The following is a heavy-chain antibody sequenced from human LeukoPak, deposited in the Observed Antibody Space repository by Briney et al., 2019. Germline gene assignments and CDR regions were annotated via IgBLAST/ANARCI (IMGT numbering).Heavy chain of an antibody. CDR2: VYYTGST. Sequence: TSETLSLTCPVSGGSISNYYYWTWIRQPPGKGLEWIGYVYYTGSTNFNSSLKSRVTMSLDTSRNQFSLKLTSLTAADTAVYYCARGAMATTPFFDYWGQGTLVTVSS. J-gene: IGHJ4*02. V-gene: IGHV4-59*01. D-gene: IGHD5-24*01. CDR3: ARGAMATTPFFDY. CDR1: GGSISNYY.